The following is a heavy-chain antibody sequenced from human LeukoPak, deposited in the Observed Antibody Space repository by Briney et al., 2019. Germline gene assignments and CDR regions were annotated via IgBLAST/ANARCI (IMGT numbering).Heavy chain of an antibody. CDR2: ITTSDGNT. CDR1: GFTFSSYT. D-gene: IGHD7-27*01. J-gene: IGHJ4*02. Sequence: GGSLRLSCAASGFTFSSYTMSWVRQAPGKGLEWVSTITTSDGNTYYADSVKGRFTVSRDNPKNTLFLQMNSLRAEDTAVYYCAKDGGLWVSAHWGDSWGRGTLVTVSS. CDR3: AKDGGLWVSAHWGDS. V-gene: IGHV3-23*01.